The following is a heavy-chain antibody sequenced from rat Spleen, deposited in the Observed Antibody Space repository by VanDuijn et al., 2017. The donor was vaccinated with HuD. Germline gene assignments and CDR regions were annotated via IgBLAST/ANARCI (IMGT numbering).Heavy chain of an antibody. Sequence: EVQLVESGGGLVQPGRSLKLSCAASGFTFSNYDMAWVRQAPTKGLEWVASISPSGGSTSYRDSVKGRFTVSRDNAKSTLYLQMDSLRSEDTATYYCTRPDYPGIKGYVMDAWGQGASVTVSS. D-gene: IGHD1-4*01. CDR2: ISPSGGST. V-gene: IGHV5-25*01. J-gene: IGHJ4*01. CDR1: GFTFSNYD. CDR3: TRPDYPGIKGYVMDA.